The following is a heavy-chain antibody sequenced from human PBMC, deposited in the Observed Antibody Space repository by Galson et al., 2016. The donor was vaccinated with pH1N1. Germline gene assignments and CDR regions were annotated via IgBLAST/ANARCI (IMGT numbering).Heavy chain of an antibody. J-gene: IGHJ4*02. V-gene: IGHV3-11*01. D-gene: IGHD6-13*01. CDR1: GFTLSDYY. CDR3: AREWGIGAAGPLDS. Sequence: SLRLSCAASGFTLSDYYMNWIRETPERGLEWLSSIGSSGNVAYADSVKGRFTISRDNAQNSLLVQMDSLRVDDTALYYCAREWGIGAAGPLDSWGQGALVIVSS. CDR2: IGSSGNV.